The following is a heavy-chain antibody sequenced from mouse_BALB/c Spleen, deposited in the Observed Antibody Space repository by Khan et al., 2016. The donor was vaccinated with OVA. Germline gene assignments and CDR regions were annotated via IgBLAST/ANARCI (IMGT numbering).Heavy chain of an antibody. CDR1: GYSITSDYA. V-gene: IGHV3-2*02. Sequence: EVQLVESGPGLVKPSQSLSLTCTVTGYSITSDYARNWIRQFPGNKLEWMGFISYSGNTKYNPSLNSRFSITRDTSKNQFFLQLNSVTTEDTATYYCARVYGGDFDYWGQGTSLTVSS. J-gene: IGHJ2*02. CDR2: ISYSGNT. CDR3: ARVYGGDFDY. D-gene: IGHD1-1*01.